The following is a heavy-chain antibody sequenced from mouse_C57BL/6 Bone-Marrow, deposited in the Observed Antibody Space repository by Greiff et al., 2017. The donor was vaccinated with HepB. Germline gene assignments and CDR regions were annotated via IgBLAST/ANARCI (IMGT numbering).Heavy chain of an antibody. D-gene: IGHD2-5*01. Sequence: EVQLQESGPGLVKPSQSLSLTCSVTGYSITSGYYWNWIRQFPGNKLEWMGYISYDGSNNYNPSLKNRISITRDTSKNQFFLKLNSVTTEDTATYYCAREGSYYSRFAYWGQGTLVTVSA. CDR2: ISYDGSN. CDR3: AREGSYYSRFAY. J-gene: IGHJ3*01. V-gene: IGHV3-6*01. CDR1: GYSITSGYY.